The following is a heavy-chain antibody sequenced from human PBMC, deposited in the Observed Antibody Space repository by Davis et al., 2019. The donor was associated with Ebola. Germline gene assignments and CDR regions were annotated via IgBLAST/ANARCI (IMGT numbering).Heavy chain of an antibody. V-gene: IGHV3-23*01. CDR3: ARDVGAYCGGDCYDAFDI. CDR1: GFTFHDYA. Sequence: PGGSLRLSCAASGFTFHDYAMNWVRQAPGKGLQWVSAISGYATYTFYADSVKGRFTISRDNSKNTLYLQMNSLRAEDTAVYYCARDVGAYCGGDCYDAFDIWGQGTMVTVSS. D-gene: IGHD2-21*01. J-gene: IGHJ3*02. CDR2: ISGYATYT.